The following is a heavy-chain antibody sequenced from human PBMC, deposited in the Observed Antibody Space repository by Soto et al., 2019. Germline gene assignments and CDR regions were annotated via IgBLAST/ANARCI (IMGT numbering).Heavy chain of an antibody. V-gene: IGHV3-74*01. CDR1: GFTFSSYW. Sequence: GGSLRLSCAASGFTFSSYWMHWVRQAPGKGLVWVSRINSDGSSTSYADSVKGRFTISRDNAKNTLYLQMNSLRAEDTAVYYCARGTIQLWSNYYYYYGMDVWGQGTTVTVSS. J-gene: IGHJ6*02. CDR2: INSDGSST. D-gene: IGHD5-18*01. CDR3: ARGTIQLWSNYYYYYGMDV.